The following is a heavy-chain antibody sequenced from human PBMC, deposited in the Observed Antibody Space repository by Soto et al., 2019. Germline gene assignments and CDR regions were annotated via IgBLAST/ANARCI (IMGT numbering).Heavy chain of an antibody. V-gene: IGHV4-59*08. Sequence: SQALSVPSPVSGGSATSYYWSCIRPPLGKRMEWIGYIYYSGSTNYTPSLKSRVTISVDTSKNQFSLKLSSVTAADTAVYYCARTRSILTGYTTDGMDVWGQGTTVTV. CDR2: IYYSGST. D-gene: IGHD3-9*01. CDR1: GGSATSYY. J-gene: IGHJ6*02. CDR3: ARTRSILTGYTTDGMDV.